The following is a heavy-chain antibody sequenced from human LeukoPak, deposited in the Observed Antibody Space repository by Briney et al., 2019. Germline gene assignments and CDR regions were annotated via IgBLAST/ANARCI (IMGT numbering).Heavy chain of an antibody. V-gene: IGHV3-15*01. Sequence: GGSLRLSCAASGFTFRNAWMSWVRQAPGKGLEWVGRIKSKADGGTTDYAAPVKGRFTISRDDSKNTLYLEMNSLKAEDTAVYYCRLPLCSGGSCYSLDAFDIWGQGTMVTVSS. CDR3: RLPLCSGGSCYSLDAFDI. D-gene: IGHD2-15*01. J-gene: IGHJ3*02. CDR2: IKSKADGGTT. CDR1: GFTFRNAW.